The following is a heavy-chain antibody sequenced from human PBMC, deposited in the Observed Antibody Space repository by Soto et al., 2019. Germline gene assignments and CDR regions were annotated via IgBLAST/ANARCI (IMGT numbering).Heavy chain of an antibody. V-gene: IGHV4-39*01. CDR2: VYYRGRS. D-gene: IGHD2-8*01. Sequence: SETLSLTCTVSGGSVSNSNYYWGWIRQSPGKGLEWIGSVYYRGRSYSKSSVKSRVTISVDTSKNQFSLNLNSVTASDTAAYYCVSQRTSVLTQAYFDYWGPGALVTVSS. J-gene: IGHJ4*02. CDR1: GGSVSNSNYY. CDR3: VSQRTSVLTQAYFDY.